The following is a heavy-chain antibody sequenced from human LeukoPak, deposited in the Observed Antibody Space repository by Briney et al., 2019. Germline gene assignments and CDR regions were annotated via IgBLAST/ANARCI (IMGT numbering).Heavy chain of an antibody. CDR3: ARVFHTISYYYYYYYMDV. Sequence: KPSETLSLTCAVYGGPFSGYYWSWIRQPPGKGLEWIGEINHSGSTNYNPSLKSRVTISVDTSKNQFSLKLSSVTAADTAVYYCARVFHTISYYYYYYYMDVWGKGTTVTVSS. V-gene: IGHV4-34*01. D-gene: IGHD6-6*01. J-gene: IGHJ6*03. CDR1: GGPFSGYY. CDR2: INHSGST.